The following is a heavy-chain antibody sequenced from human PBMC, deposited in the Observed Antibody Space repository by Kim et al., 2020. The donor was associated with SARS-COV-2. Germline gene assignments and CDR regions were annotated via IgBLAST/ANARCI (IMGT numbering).Heavy chain of an antibody. D-gene: IGHD6-13*01. CDR1: GFTFSSYE. Sequence: GGSLRLSCAASGFTFSSYEMNWVRQAPGKGLEWVSYISSSGSTIYYADSVKGRFTISRDNAKNSLYLQMNSLRAEDTAVYYCAREDPIAPPDYYYYGMDVWGQGTTVTVSS. CDR2: ISSSGSTI. J-gene: IGHJ6*02. CDR3: AREDPIAPPDYYYYGMDV. V-gene: IGHV3-48*03.